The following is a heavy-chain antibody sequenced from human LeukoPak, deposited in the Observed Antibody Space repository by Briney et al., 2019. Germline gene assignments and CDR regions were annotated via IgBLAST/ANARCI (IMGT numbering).Heavy chain of an antibody. Sequence: SSETLSLTCTVSGYSISSGYYWGWIRQPPGKGLEWIGSIYHSGSSYYNPPLNSRVTISVDTSKNQFSLKLSSVTAADTAVYYCARGYSSSWYPNWFDPWGQGTLVTVSS. J-gene: IGHJ5*02. V-gene: IGHV4-38-2*02. CDR3: ARGYSSSWYPNWFDP. CDR2: IYHSGSS. D-gene: IGHD6-13*01. CDR1: GYSISSGYY.